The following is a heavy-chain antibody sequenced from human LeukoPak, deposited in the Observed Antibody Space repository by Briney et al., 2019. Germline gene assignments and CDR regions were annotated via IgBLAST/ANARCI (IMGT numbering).Heavy chain of an antibody. CDR2: ISSSGSTI. CDR1: GFTFSDYY. V-gene: IGHV3-11*01. CDR3: ARTYGSGRVPYYYYYMDV. J-gene: IGHJ6*03. Sequence: GGSLRLSCAASGFTFSDYYMNWIRQAPGKGLEWVSYISSSGSTIYYADSVKGRFTISRDNAKNSLFLQMNSLRAEDTAVYYCARTYGSGRVPYYYYYMDVWGKGTTVTVSS. D-gene: IGHD3-10*01.